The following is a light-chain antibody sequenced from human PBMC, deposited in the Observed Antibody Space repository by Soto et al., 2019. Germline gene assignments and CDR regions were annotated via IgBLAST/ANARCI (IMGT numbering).Light chain of an antibody. CDR2: VAS. J-gene: IGKJ2*01. CDR1: QSISSY. CDR3: QQSYSIPVP. Sequence: SASALSAKVKDRVTITCRASQSISSYLNWYQQKPGKAPKLLIHVASSLESGVPSRFSGSGSGTDFTLTISSLQPEDSATYYCQQSYSIPVPFGQGT. V-gene: IGKV1-39*01.